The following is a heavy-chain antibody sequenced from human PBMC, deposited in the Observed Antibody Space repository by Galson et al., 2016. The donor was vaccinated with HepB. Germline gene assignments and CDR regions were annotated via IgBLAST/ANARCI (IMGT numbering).Heavy chain of an antibody. CDR1: GFTVSRND. CDR2: IYSGAST. V-gene: IGHV3-53*01. Sequence: SLRLSCAASGFTVSRNDMSWVRQAPGEGLEWVSVIYSGASTYYADSVKGRFTISRDSSKNTLYLQMNSLRAEDTAVYYCARDGGYYGMDVWGQGTTVTVSS. J-gene: IGHJ6*02. CDR3: ARDGGYYGMDV.